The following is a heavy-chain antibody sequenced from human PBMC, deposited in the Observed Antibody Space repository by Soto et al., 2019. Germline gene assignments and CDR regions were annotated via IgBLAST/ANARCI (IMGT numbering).Heavy chain of an antibody. D-gene: IGHD3-22*01. CDR2: IIPIFGTA. CDR1: EDTFRNYA. V-gene: IGHV1-69*06. Sequence: QVELVQSGAEVKKPGSSVKVSCQASEDTFRNYAISWVRQAPGQGLEWMGGIIPIFGTANYVQKFQGRVTISEDTSAKTVDLELSGLSSEDTAVYYCASTKYDSSAYYYWYLGLWGRGTLVTVSS. CDR3: ASTKYDSSAYYYWYLGL. J-gene: IGHJ2*01.